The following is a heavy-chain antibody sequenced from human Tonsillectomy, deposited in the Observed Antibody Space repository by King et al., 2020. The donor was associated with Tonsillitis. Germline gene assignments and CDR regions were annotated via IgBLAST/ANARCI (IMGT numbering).Heavy chain of an antibody. Sequence: QLQESGPGLVKASETLSLTCAVSSYSIRSGYFWGWIRQPPGKGLQWSGSIHHSGTSYYIPSLKSRVTISVDTSKNQFSLKLSSVTAADTAVYYCAGDREGATKEFDYWGQGTLVTVSS. V-gene: IGHV4-38-2*02. CDR1: SYSIRSGYF. CDR3: AGDREGATKEFDY. D-gene: IGHD1-26*01. J-gene: IGHJ4*02. CDR2: IHHSGTS.